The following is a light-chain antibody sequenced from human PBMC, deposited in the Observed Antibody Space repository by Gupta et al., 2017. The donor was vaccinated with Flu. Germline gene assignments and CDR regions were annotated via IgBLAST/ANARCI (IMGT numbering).Light chain of an antibody. CDR1: GLGKRY. CDR3: QSADSSGTMVV. Sequence: GQAARISCSGDGLGKRYVYWSRQKPGQAPVLVIYKDSERTSGIPERFSGSSSGTTVTLAISGVQAEDEADYYCQSADSSGTMVVFGGGTKLTGL. CDR2: KDS. J-gene: IGLJ2*01. V-gene: IGLV3-25*03.